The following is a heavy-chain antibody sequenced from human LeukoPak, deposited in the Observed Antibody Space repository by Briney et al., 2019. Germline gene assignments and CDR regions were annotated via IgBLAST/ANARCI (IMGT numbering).Heavy chain of an antibody. D-gene: IGHD3-10*01. J-gene: IGHJ4*02. CDR3: AKDQASYYYGSGSYPDY. CDR2: IGYDGNNK. Sequence: GGSLRLSCAASGFTFSSYGMHWVRQAPGKGLEWVGVIGYDGNNKYYADSVKGRFTISRDNSKNTLYLQMNSLRAEDTAVYYCAKDQASYYYGSGSYPDYWGQGTLVTVSS. V-gene: IGHV3-30*18. CDR1: GFTFSSYG.